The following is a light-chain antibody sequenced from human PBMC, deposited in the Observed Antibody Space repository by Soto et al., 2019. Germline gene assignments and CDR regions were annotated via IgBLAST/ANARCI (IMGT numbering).Light chain of an antibody. CDR2: DAS. CDR3: QQVKSYPLT. J-gene: IGKJ5*01. V-gene: IGKV1-5*01. CDR1: QSVNKW. Sequence: IQVTQSPSTLSASAGDRATITCRDSQSVNKWLAWYPQTPGKAPKPLIFDASNLESGVPSRFRGNGSGTEFTLTISRLQPEDGATYYCQQVKSYPLTFGQGTRLEIK.